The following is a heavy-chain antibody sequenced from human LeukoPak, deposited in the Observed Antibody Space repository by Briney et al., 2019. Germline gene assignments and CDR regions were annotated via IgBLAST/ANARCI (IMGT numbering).Heavy chain of an antibody. V-gene: IGHV3-23*01. CDR3: AKSLRGTRSYYYYYMDV. J-gene: IGHJ6*03. D-gene: IGHD3-16*01. CDR1: GFTFSSYA. Sequence: GGSLRLSCAASGFTFSSYAMSWVRQAPGKGLGWVSTMITNGVATYYADSVKGRFTISRDNSKNPLYLQMNSLRADDTAVYYCAKSLRGTRSYYYYYMDVWGKGTTVTVSS. CDR2: MITNGVAT.